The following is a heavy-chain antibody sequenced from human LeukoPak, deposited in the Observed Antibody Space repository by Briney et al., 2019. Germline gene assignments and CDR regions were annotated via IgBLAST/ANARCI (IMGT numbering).Heavy chain of an antibody. V-gene: IGHV3-74*01. J-gene: IGHJ4*02. CDR1: GFTFGGYW. D-gene: IGHD3-9*01. CDR3: VRDSTRYVPDY. CDR2: VNSDGSST. Sequence: GGSLRLSSAASGFTFGGYWMYWVRQAPGKGLVWVSRVNSDGSSTAYADSVKGRFIISRDNAKGTLYLQMNSLTVEDTAVYYCVRDSTRYVPDYWGQGTLVTVSS.